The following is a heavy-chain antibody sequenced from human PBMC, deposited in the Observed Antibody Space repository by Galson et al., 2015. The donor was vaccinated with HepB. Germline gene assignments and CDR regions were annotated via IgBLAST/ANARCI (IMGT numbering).Heavy chain of an antibody. V-gene: IGHV5-51*03. CDR1: GYSFTSYW. CDR3: ASSCSGGSCYSAAFDI. D-gene: IGHD2-15*01. CDR2: IYPGDSDT. J-gene: IGHJ3*02. Sequence: QSGAEVKKPGESLKISCKGSGYSFTSYWIGWVRQMPGKGLEWMGIIYPGDSDTRYSPSFQGQVTISADKSISTAYLQWSSLKASDTAMYYCASSCSGGSCYSAAFDIWGQGTMVTVSS.